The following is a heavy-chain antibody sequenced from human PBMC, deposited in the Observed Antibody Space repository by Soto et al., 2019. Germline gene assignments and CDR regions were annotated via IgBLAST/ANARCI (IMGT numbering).Heavy chain of an antibody. CDR3: ARGPSVVVTALAQMYYFDY. Sequence: QVQLVESGGGVVQPGRSVRLSCAASGFTFSSYAMHWVRQAPGKGLEWVAVISYDGSNKYYADSVKGRFTISRDNSKNTLYLQMNSLRAEDTAVYYCARGPSVVVTALAQMYYFDYWGQVTLVTVSS. J-gene: IGHJ4*02. V-gene: IGHV3-30-3*01. CDR1: GFTFSSYA. D-gene: IGHD2-21*02. CDR2: ISYDGSNK.